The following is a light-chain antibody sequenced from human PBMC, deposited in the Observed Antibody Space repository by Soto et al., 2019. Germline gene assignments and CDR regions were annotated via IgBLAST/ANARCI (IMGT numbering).Light chain of an antibody. J-gene: IGLJ3*02. CDR1: XXXXXSGYY. CDR3: LLYYGGAQPVWV. Sequence: XTVVTQEPSLTVSPGGTVTLTCXXXXXXXXSGYYPNWFQQKPGQAPRALIYSTSNKHSWTPARFSGSLLGGKAALTLSGVQPEDEAEYYCLLYYGGAQPVWVFGGGTQLTVL. CDR2: STS. V-gene: IGLV7-43*01.